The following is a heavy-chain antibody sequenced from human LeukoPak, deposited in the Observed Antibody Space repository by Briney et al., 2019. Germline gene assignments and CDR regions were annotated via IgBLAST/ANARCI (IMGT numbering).Heavy chain of an antibody. CDR2: IYYSGST. V-gene: IGHV4-39*01. D-gene: IGHD3-3*01. CDR3: ARLTYYDPAGFDP. J-gene: IGHJ5*02. CDR1: GGSISSSSYY. Sequence: SETLSLTCTVSGGSISSSSYYWGWIRQPPGKGLEWIGSIYYSGSTYYNPSLKSRVTISVDTSMNQFSLKLSSVTAADTAVYYCARLTYYDPAGFDPWGQGTLVTVSS.